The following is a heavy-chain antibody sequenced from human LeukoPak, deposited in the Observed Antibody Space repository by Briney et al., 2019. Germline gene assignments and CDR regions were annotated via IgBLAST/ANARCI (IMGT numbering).Heavy chain of an antibody. CDR1: GYTFTSYY. CDR3: ARLNDFWSGYLGDFDY. CDR2: INPSGGST. D-gene: IGHD3-3*01. V-gene: IGHV1-46*01. J-gene: IGHJ4*02. Sequence: ASVKVSCKASGYTFTSYYMHWVRQAPGQGLEWMGIINPSGGSTSYAQKFQGRVTMTRDTSTSTVYMELSSLKASDTAMYYCARLNDFWSGYLGDFDYWGQGTLVTVSS.